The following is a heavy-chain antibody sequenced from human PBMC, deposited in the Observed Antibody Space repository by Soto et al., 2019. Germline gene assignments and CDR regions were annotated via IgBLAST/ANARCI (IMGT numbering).Heavy chain of an antibody. Sequence: PSETLSLTCNVSGDSINSNRHYWGWIRQPPGKGLEWIGCIYYTGNTYYNSSLKSRVTISVDTSKNQFSLRLSSVTAADTAVYYCARLFKGGNGPLWFGEFSATGGMDVWGQGTTVT. V-gene: IGHV4-39*01. CDR3: ARLFKGGNGPLWFGEFSATGGMDV. CDR2: IYYTGNT. CDR1: GDSINSNRHY. J-gene: IGHJ6*01. D-gene: IGHD3-10*01.